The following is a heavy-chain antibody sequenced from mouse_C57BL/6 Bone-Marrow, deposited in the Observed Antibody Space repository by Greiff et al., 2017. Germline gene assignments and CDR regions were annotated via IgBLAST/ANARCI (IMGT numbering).Heavy chain of an antibody. CDR3: ARQSVVAPVDWSFDV. D-gene: IGHD1-1*01. CDR2: INSDGGST. Sequence: EVQLVESEGGLVQPGKSLKLSCESNEYEFPSHYMSWVRKTPEKRLEFVAAINSDGGSTSYPDTMERRFIISSDNTKKTLYLQMSSLRSEDTALXYCARQSVVAPVDWSFDVWGTGTPVTVSS. J-gene: IGHJ1*03. V-gene: IGHV5-2*01. CDR1: EYEFPSHY.